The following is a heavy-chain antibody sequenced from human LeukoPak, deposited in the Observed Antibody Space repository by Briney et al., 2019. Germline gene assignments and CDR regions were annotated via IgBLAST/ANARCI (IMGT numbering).Heavy chain of an antibody. Sequence: SETLSLTCAVYGGSFSGYYWSWIRQPPGKGLEWIGYIYYSGSTNYNPSLKSRVTISVDTSKNQFSLKLSSVTAADTAVYYCARMGSGYYYQTNDAFDIWGQGTMVTVSS. V-gene: IGHV4-59*01. D-gene: IGHD3-22*01. CDR1: GGSFSGYY. J-gene: IGHJ3*02. CDR2: IYYSGST. CDR3: ARMGSGYYYQTNDAFDI.